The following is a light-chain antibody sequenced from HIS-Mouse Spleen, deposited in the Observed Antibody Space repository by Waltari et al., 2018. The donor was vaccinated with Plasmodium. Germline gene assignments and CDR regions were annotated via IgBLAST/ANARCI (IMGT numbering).Light chain of an antibody. V-gene: IGKV3-20*01. J-gene: IGKJ5*01. CDR3: QQYGSSPIT. Sequence: EIVLTQSPGTLSLSPGERATLSCRASQSVSSSYLAWYQQKPGQAPRLLILGASSRATGVPDRFSGSGSETDFTLTISRREPEDCAVYYCQQYGSSPITFGQGTRLEI. CDR1: QSVSSSY. CDR2: GAS.